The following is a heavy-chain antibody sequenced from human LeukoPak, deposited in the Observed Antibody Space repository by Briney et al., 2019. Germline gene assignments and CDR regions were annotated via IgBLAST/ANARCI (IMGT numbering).Heavy chain of an antibody. CDR3: ARAFREYSSSIRFDY. CDR2: IYSGGST. D-gene: IGHD6-13*01. V-gene: IGHV3-66*02. CDR1: GFTVSSNY. J-gene: IGHJ4*02. Sequence: SGGSLRLSCAASGFTVSSNYMSWVRQAPGKGLEWVSVIYSGGSTYYADSVKGRFTTSRDNSKNTLYLQMNSLRAEDTAVYYCARAFREYSSSIRFDYWGQGTLVTVSS.